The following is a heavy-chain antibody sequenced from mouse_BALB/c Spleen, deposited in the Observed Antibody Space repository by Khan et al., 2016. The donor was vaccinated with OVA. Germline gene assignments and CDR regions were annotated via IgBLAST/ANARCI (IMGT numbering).Heavy chain of an antibody. Sequence: QVQLKQSGAELVRPGASVKLSCKTSGYIFTSYWIHWVKQRSGQGLEWIARIYPGTDNTYYSEKLKDKATLTADKSSSTAYMQLSSLKSEDSAVYVGAREEVLYYFEYRGQGTTLTVSS. CDR3: AREEVLYYFEY. CDR1: GYIFTSYW. V-gene: IGHV1-76*01. CDR2: IYPGTDNT. J-gene: IGHJ2*01.